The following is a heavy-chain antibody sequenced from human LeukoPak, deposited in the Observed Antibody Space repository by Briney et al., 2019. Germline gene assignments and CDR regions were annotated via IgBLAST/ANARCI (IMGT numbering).Heavy chain of an antibody. V-gene: IGHV4-59*01. CDR2: IYYSGST. D-gene: IGHD6-19*01. CDR3: ARESIAVAGTSPYNWFDP. Sequence: SETLSLTCTVYGGSISSYYWSWIRQPPGRGLEWIGYIYYSGSTNYNPSLKSRVTISADTSKNQFSLKLSSVTAADTAVYYCARESIAVAGTSPYNWFDPWGQGTLVTVSS. CDR1: GGSISSYY. J-gene: IGHJ5*02.